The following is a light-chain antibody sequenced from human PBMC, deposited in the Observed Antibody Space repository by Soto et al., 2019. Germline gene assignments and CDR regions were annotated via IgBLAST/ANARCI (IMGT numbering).Light chain of an antibody. J-gene: IGLJ1*01. Sequence: NFMLTQPHSVSESPGKTVTISCTRSSGSIASNYVQWYQQRPGSAPTTVIYEDNQRPSGVPDRFSGSKSGTSASLAITGLQPEDEADYYCQSYDSSLTTFVFGTGTKLTVL. V-gene: IGLV6-57*04. CDR1: SGSIASNY. CDR2: EDN. CDR3: QSYDSSLTTFV.